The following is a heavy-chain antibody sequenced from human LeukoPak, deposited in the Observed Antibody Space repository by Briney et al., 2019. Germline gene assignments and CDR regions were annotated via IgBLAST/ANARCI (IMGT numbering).Heavy chain of an antibody. Sequence: PGGSLRLSCAASGFTFTTYAMGWVRQSPGKGLEWVSSISGGGGGTYYAEFVKGRFTISRDNSKHTLYLQMNSLRAEDTAVYYCAKFYDILTGYFDHWGQGTLVTVSS. D-gene: IGHD3-9*01. CDR1: GFTFTTYA. J-gene: IGHJ4*02. CDR3: AKFYDILTGYFDH. V-gene: IGHV3-23*01. CDR2: ISGGGGGT.